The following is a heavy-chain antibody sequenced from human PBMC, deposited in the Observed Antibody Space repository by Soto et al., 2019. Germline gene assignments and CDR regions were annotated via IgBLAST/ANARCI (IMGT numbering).Heavy chain of an antibody. J-gene: IGHJ4*02. CDR2: IYPGDSDT. CDR3: ARLKRDGYNYSPLYY. CDR1: GYSFTSYW. V-gene: IGHV5-51*01. D-gene: IGHD5-12*01. Sequence: GESLKISCKGSGYSFTSYWVGWVRQMPWKGLEWMGIIYPGDSDTRYSPSFQGQVTISADKSISTAYLQWSSLKASDTAMYYCARLKRDGYNYSPLYYWGQGTLVTVSS.